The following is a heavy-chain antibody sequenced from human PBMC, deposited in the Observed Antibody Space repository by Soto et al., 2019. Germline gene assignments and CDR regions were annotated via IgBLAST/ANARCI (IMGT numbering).Heavy chain of an antibody. J-gene: IGHJ6*02. CDR2: ISSGASNM. CDR3: TRKRFGMDV. CDR1: GFAFSGFE. V-gene: IGHV3-48*03. Sequence: GWSLRLSCAASGFAFSGFEMNWVRQAPGKGLEWVSYISSGASNMYYADSVKGRFTISRDNAQSSLYLQMNNLRAEDTAVYFCTRKRFGMDVWGQGTTVTVS.